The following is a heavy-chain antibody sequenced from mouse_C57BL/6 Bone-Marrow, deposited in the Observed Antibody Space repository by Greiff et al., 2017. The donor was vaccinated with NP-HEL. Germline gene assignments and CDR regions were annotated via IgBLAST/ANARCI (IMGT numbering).Heavy chain of an antibody. D-gene: IGHD2-5*01. CDR1: GYTFTSYW. J-gene: IGHJ3*01. V-gene: IGHV1-50*01. Sequence: QVQLQQPGAELVKPGASVKLSCKASGYTFTSYWMQWVKQRPGQGLEWIGEIDPSDSYTNYNQKFKGKATLTVDTSSSTAYMQLSSLTSEESAVYYYARSLYSRGAYWGQGTLVTVSA. CDR2: IDPSDSYT. CDR3: ARSLYSRGAY.